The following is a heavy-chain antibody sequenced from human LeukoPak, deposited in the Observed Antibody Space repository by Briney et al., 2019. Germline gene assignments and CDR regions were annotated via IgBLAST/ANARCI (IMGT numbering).Heavy chain of an antibody. V-gene: IGHV3-7*01. J-gene: IGHJ4*02. CDR2: IKEDGSEK. CDR1: GFTFSSYW. D-gene: IGHD3-16*01. Sequence: GGSLRLSCAASGFTFSSYWMSWVRQAPGKGLEWVANIKEDGSEKYYVDSVKGRFTISRDNVKKSLYLQMNSLRAEDTAVYYCALDPWGLRGYWGQGTLVAVSS. CDR3: ALDPWGLRGY.